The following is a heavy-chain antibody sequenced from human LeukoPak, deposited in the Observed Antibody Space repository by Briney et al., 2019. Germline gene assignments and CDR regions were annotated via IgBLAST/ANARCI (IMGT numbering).Heavy chain of an antibody. CDR1: GFTFSSYW. CDR3: ARVGTTSNFYYYYGMDV. Sequence: GGSLRLSCAASGFTFSSYWMYWVRQAPGKGLVWVSRINSDGSPTSYADSVKGRFTISRDNAKNTLYLQMNSLRAEDTAVYYCARVGTTSNFYYYYGMDVWGQGTTVTVSS. D-gene: IGHD2/OR15-2a*01. CDR2: INSDGSPT. J-gene: IGHJ6*02. V-gene: IGHV3-74*01.